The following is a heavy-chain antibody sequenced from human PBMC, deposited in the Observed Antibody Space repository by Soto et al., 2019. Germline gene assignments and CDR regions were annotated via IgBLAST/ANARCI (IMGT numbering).Heavy chain of an antibody. CDR3: ARYPSGSGPDFDY. Sequence: VGSLRLSCAASGFTFSSYHMNWVRQAPGKGLEWVSSITSSGVYYRDSVKGRFTISGDNAKNSLYLQMNSLRAEDTAVYYCARYPSGSGPDFDYWGQGILVIVSS. D-gene: IGHD3-10*01. CDR1: GFTFSSYH. J-gene: IGHJ4*02. V-gene: IGHV3-21*01. CDR2: ITSSGV.